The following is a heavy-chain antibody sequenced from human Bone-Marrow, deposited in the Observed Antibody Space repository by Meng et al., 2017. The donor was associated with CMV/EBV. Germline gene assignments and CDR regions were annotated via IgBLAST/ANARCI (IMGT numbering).Heavy chain of an antibody. J-gene: IGHJ4*02. V-gene: IGHV4-59*12. CDR3: AKIDIGYCTNGVCYTDDY. D-gene: IGHD2-8*01. CDR1: GGSISSYY. CDR2: IYYSGST. Sequence: SETLSLTCTVSGGSISSYYWSWIRQPPGKGLEWIGYIYYSGSTNYNPSLKSRVTISVDTSKNQFSLKLSSVTAADTAVYYCAKIDIGYCTNGVCYTDDYWGQGTLVTVSS.